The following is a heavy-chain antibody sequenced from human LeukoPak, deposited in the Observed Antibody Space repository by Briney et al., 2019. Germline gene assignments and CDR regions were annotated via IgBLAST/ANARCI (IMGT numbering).Heavy chain of an antibody. Sequence: SETLSRTCTVSGGSISSYYWNWIRQPPGKGLEWIGYIYSSGSTNYNPSLKSRLTISVDTSKNQFSLKLSSVTAADTAVYYCASVGPSGSLDYWGGGTLVTVSS. CDR1: GGSISSYY. V-gene: IGHV4-59*13. J-gene: IGHJ4*02. CDR3: ASVGPSGSLDY. CDR2: IYSSGST. D-gene: IGHD1-26*01.